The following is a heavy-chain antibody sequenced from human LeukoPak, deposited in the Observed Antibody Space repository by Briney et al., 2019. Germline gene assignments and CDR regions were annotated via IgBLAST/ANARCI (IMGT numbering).Heavy chain of an antibody. CDR1: GGSISSGGFY. D-gene: IGHD6-13*01. V-gene: IGHV4-30-2*01. J-gene: IGHJ4*02. CDR2: IYHSGST. Sequence: SETLSLTCTVSGGSISSGGFYWSWIRQPPGKGLEWIGYIYHSGSTYYNPSLKSRVTISVDRSKNQFSLKLSSVTAADTAVYYCARARDSSSWYTGLDYWGQGTLVTVSS. CDR3: ARARDSSSWYTGLDY.